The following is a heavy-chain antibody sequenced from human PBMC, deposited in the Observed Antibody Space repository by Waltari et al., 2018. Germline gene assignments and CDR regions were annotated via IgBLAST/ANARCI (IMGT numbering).Heavy chain of an antibody. Sequence: GLVKPSQTLSLTCGISGDSVSGNNVAWNWIRQSPSRGPEWLGRTYYRSKWYNDYAVSMKSRITIKPDASKNQFSLQVNSVTPEDTAVYYCVRGFLRSGFDSWGQGTLVTVSS. CDR2: TYYRSKWYN. CDR3: VRGFLRSGFDS. D-gene: IGHD6-25*01. J-gene: IGHJ4*02. CDR1: GDSVSGNNVA. V-gene: IGHV6-1*01.